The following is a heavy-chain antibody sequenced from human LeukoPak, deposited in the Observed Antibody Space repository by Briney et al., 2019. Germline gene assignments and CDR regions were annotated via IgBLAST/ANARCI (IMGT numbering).Heavy chain of an antibody. CDR3: ARENYCNGGSCYAEAFEI. D-gene: IGHD2-15*01. J-gene: IGHJ3*02. Sequence: SETLSLTCTVSGASISSSNYYWGWIRQPPGKGLEWIADIHYSGGSYYNPSLKNRVTISVDTSENQFSLKLSSVTAADTAVYFCARENYCNGGSCYAEAFEIWGQGTLVTFSS. CDR1: GASISSSNYY. CDR2: IHYSGGS. V-gene: IGHV4-39*07.